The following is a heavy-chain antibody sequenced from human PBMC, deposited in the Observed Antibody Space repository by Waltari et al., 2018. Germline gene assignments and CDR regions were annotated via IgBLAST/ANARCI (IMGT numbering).Heavy chain of an antibody. V-gene: IGHV1-2*02. D-gene: IGHD4-17*01. CDR2: INPNSGGT. J-gene: IGHJ5*02. Sequence: QVQLVQSGAEVKKPGASVKVSCKASGYTFTGYYMHWVRQAPGQGLEWMGWINPNSGGTNYAQKFQGRVTMTRDTSISTAYMELSRLRSDDTAVYYGARDLNYGDYVWGFDPWGQGTLVTVSS. CDR1: GYTFTGYY. CDR3: ARDLNYGDYVWGFDP.